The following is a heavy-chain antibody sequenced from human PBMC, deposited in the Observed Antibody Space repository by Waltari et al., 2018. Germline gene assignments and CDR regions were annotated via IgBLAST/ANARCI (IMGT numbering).Heavy chain of an antibody. J-gene: IGHJ4*02. CDR3: ATRPIVGPTDY. D-gene: IGHD1-26*01. Sequence: EVQLVPSGSEVKRPGATVQISCKVSGYTFTDYYIHWVQQAPGKGLEWMGHVDPEGGATILADKVEDRFTSTADTSTDTAYMELGSLRSEDTATYYCATRPIVGPTDYWGQGTLVTVSS. CDR1: GYTFTDYY. CDR2: VDPEGGAT. V-gene: IGHV1-69-2*01.